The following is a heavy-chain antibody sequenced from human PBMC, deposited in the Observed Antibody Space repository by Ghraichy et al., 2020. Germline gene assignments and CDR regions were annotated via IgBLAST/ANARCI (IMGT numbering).Heavy chain of an antibody. CDR1: GFTVSSNY. Sequence: SCAASGFTVSSNYMSWVRQAPGKGLEWVSVIYSGGSTYYADSVKGRFTISRDNSKNTLYLQMNSLRAEDTAVYYCARELGWSDAFDIWGQGTMVTVSS. CDR3: ARELGWSDAFDI. D-gene: IGHD3/OR15-3a*01. V-gene: IGHV3-53*01. J-gene: IGHJ3*02. CDR2: IYSGGST.